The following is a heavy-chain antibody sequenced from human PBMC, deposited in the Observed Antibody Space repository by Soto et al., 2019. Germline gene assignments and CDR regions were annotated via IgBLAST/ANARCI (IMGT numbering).Heavy chain of an antibody. Sequence: SQTLSLTCVISGDSVSSNSAAWNWIRQSPSRGLEWLGRTYYRSKWYNDYAVSVKSRITINPDTSKNQFSLQLNSVTPEDTAVYYCAREKQWLRNYYYGMDVWGQGTTVNVS. J-gene: IGHJ6*02. CDR1: GDSVSSNSAA. D-gene: IGHD6-19*01. CDR3: AREKQWLRNYYYGMDV. CDR2: TYYRSKWYN. V-gene: IGHV6-1*01.